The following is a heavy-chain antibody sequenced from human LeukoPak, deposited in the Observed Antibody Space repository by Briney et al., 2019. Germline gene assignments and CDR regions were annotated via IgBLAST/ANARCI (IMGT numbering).Heavy chain of an antibody. J-gene: IGHJ4*02. V-gene: IGHV3-53*01. CDR3: ARQTGPYSPLDY. CDR2: IHSGGNT. D-gene: IGHD1-14*01. CDR1: GFTVSSNY. Sequence: PGGSLRLSCAASGFTVSSNYMSWVRQAPGKGLEWVSVIHSGGNTYYADSVKGRFTISRDNSRNTLYLQMNSLRAEDTAVYYCARQTGPYSPLDYWGQGTLVTVSS.